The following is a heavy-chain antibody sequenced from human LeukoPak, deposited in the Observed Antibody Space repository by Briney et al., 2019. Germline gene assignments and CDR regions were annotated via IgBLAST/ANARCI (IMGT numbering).Heavy chain of an antibody. D-gene: IGHD2-15*01. CDR2: IYSSGST. CDR3: ARTKGCSGGSCYGFDP. CDR1: GYSISSGYY. V-gene: IGHV4-61*01. J-gene: IGHJ5*02. Sequence: SETLSLTCTVSGYSISSGYYWGWIRQPPGKGLEWIGYIYSSGSTSYKSSLKSRVTISVDTSKNQFSLRLSSVTAADTAVYYCARTKGCSGGSCYGFDPWGQGTLVTVSS.